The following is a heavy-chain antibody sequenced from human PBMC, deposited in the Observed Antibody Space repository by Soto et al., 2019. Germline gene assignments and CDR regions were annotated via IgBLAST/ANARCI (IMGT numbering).Heavy chain of an antibody. J-gene: IGHJ4*02. CDR1: GGTFSSYA. D-gene: IGHD5-18*01. V-gene: IGHV1-69*13. Sequence: SVKVSCKASGGTFSSYAISWVRQAPGQGLEWMGGIIPIFGTANYAQKFQGRVTITADESTSTAYMELSSLRSEDTAVYYCARERYSYGSSDYWGRATLVTVSS. CDR2: IIPIFGTA. CDR3: ARERYSYGSSDY.